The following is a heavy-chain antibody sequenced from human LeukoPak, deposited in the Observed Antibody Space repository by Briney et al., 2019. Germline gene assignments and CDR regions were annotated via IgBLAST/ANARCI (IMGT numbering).Heavy chain of an antibody. CDR3: AKEGGSRPALPWFDP. J-gene: IGHJ5*02. CDR1: GGSISSSSYY. Sequence: PSETLSLTCTVSGGSISSSSYYWGWIRQPPGKGLEWIGSIYYSGSTYYNPSLKSRVTISVDTSKNQSSLKLSSVTAADTAVYYCAKEGGSRPALPWFDPWGQGTLVTVSS. CDR2: IYYSGST. D-gene: IGHD2-2*01. V-gene: IGHV4-39*02.